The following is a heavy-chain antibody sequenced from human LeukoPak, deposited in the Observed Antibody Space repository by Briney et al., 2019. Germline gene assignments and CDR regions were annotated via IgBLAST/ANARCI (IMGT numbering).Heavy chain of an antibody. V-gene: IGHV1-24*01. D-gene: IGHD3-22*01. CDR2: FVPEDGET. J-gene: IGHJ4*02. CDR1: GYTLTELS. Sequence: ASVKVSCKVSGYTLTELSMHWVRQAPGKGLEWMGGFVPEDGETIYAQKFQGRVTMTEDTSTDTAYMELSSLRSEDTAVYYCATSIPGWLLHYYWGQGTLVTVSS. CDR3: ATSIPGWLLHYY.